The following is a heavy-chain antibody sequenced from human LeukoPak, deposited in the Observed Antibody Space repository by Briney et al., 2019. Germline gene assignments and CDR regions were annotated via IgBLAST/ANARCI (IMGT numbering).Heavy chain of an antibody. D-gene: IGHD5-12*01. Sequence: SETLSLTCTVSGGSISSYYWSWIRQPPGKGLEWIGYIYYSGSTNYNPSLKSRVTISVDTSKNQSSLKLSSVTAADTAVYYCARDHSGYDGYFDYWGQGTLVTVSS. CDR2: IYYSGST. J-gene: IGHJ4*02. V-gene: IGHV4-59*01. CDR3: ARDHSGYDGYFDY. CDR1: GGSISSYY.